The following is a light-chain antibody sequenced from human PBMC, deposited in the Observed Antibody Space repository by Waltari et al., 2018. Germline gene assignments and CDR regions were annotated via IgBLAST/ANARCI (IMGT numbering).Light chain of an antibody. V-gene: IGLV3-25*03. CDR1: GLAGHY. J-gene: IGLJ1*01. CDR3: QSADFSRSHTSYV. CDR2: KDS. Sequence: YELAQPPSVSVSPGQTARIPCSGNGLAGHYFYWYQQKAGQAPGLVMYKDSGRPSGIPERFSGSSSGTTVTLIISGVQAEDEADYYCQSADFSRSHTSYVFGTGTKVTVL.